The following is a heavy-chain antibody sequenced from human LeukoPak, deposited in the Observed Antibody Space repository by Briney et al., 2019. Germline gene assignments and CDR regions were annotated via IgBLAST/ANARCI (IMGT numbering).Heavy chain of an antibody. CDR3: ARRNYYDSSGYYYHYFDY. D-gene: IGHD3-22*01. Sequence: SETLSLTCTVPGGSISSSSYYWGWIRQPPGKGLEWIGSIYYSGSTYYNPSLKSRVTISVDTSKNQFSLKLSSVTAADTAVYYCARRNYYDSSGYYYHYFDYWGQGTLVTVSS. CDR1: GGSISSSSYY. J-gene: IGHJ4*02. V-gene: IGHV4-39*01. CDR2: IYYSGST.